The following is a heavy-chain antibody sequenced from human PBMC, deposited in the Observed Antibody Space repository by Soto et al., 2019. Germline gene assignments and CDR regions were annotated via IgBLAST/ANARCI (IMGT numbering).Heavy chain of an antibody. Sequence: EVQLVESGGGLVQPGGSLRLSCAASGFTFSSYSMNWVRQAPGTGLEWVSYISSSSSTIYYADSVKGRFTISRDNAKNSLYLQMNSLRDKDTAVYYCARSLDNDYGEYWYFDLWGRGTRVTVSS. CDR3: ARSLDNDYGEYWYFDL. V-gene: IGHV3-48*02. D-gene: IGHD4-17*01. CDR1: GFTFSSYS. J-gene: IGHJ2*01. CDR2: ISSSSSTI.